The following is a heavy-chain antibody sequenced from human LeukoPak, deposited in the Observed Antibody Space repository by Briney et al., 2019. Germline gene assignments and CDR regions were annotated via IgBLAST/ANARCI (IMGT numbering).Heavy chain of an antibody. CDR1: GFTFSSYS. CDR3: AKDMETTVTTFGYYMDV. V-gene: IGHV3-21*04. J-gene: IGHJ6*03. CDR2: ISSSSSYI. D-gene: IGHD4-11*01. Sequence: GSLRLSCAASGFTFSSYSMNWVRQAPGKGLEWVSSISSSSSYIYYADSVKGRFTISRDNAKNSLYLQMNSLRAEDTAVYYCAKDMETTVTTFGYYMDVWGKGTTVTVSS.